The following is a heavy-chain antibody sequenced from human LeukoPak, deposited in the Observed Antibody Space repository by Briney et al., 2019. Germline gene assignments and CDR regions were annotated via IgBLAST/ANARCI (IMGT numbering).Heavy chain of an antibody. V-gene: IGHV1-46*01. D-gene: IGHD6-13*01. CDR3: ARAIGRGVLAAAGSPAFDY. CDR1: GYTFTSYY. J-gene: IGHJ4*02. Sequence: ASVKVSCKASGYTFTSYYMHWVRQAPGQGLEWMGIVNPSGGSTSYAQKFQGRVTMTRDTSTSTVYMELSSLRSEDTAVYYCARAIGRGVLAAAGSPAFDYWGQGTLVTVSS. CDR2: VNPSGGST.